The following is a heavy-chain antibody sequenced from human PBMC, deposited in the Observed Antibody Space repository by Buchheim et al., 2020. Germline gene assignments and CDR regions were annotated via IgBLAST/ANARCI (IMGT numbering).Heavy chain of an antibody. D-gene: IGHD3-3*01. Sequence: QVQLQESGPELVKPSGTLSLTCAVSGGSISSSNWWSWVRQPPGKGLEWIGEIYHSGSTNYNPSLKSRVTISVDKSKNQFSLKLSSVTAADTAVYYCARGSLYYDFWSGYYTNYHYYGMDVWGQGTT. J-gene: IGHJ6*02. CDR1: GGSISSSNW. CDR3: ARGSLYYDFWSGYYTNYHYYGMDV. V-gene: IGHV4-4*02. CDR2: IYHSGST.